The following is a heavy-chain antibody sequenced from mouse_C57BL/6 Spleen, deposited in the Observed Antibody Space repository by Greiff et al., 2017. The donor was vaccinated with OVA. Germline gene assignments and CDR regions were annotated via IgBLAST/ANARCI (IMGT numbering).Heavy chain of an antibody. CDR1: GYAFSSYW. J-gene: IGHJ3*01. V-gene: IGHV1-80*01. Sequence: QVQLQQSGAELVKPGASVKISCKASGYAFSSYWMNWVKQRPGKGLEWIGQIYPGDGDTTYNGKFKGKATLTADKSSSTAYMQLSSLTSEDSAVYFCARSAVVEGFAYWGQGTLVTVSA. CDR2: IYPGDGDT. CDR3: ARSAVVEGFAY. D-gene: IGHD1-1*01.